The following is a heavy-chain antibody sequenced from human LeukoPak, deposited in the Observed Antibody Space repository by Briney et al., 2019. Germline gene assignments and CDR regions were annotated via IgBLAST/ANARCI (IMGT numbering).Heavy chain of an antibody. D-gene: IGHD2-15*01. CDR1: GGSISSGSYY. J-gene: IGHJ4*02. CDR3: ARGYCSGGSCPLGY. Sequence: PSQTLSLTCTVSGGSISSGSYYWSWIRQPPGKGLEWIGYIYYSGSTNYNPSLKSRVTISVDTSKNQFSLKLSSVTAADTAVYYCARGYCSGGSCPLGYWGQGTLVTVSS. V-gene: IGHV4-61*01. CDR2: IYYSGST.